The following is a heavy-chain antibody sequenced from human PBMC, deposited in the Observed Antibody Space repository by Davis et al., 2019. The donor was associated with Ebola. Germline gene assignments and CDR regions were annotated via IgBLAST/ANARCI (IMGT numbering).Heavy chain of an antibody. J-gene: IGHJ4*02. CDR1: GGTFSSYA. CDR3: ARALLNYYDSSGYYNPFDY. Sequence: SVKVSCKASGGTFSSYAISWVRQAPGQGLEWMGGIIPIFGTANYAQKFQGRVTITADESTSTAYMELSSLRSEDTAVYYCARALLNYYDSSGYYNPFDYWGQGTLVTVSS. V-gene: IGHV1-69*13. D-gene: IGHD3-22*01. CDR2: IIPIFGTA.